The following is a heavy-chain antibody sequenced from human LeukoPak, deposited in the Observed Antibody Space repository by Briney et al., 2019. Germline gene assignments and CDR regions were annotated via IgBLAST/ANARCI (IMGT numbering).Heavy chain of an antibody. Sequence: PGGSLRLSCAASGFTFGSYSMNWVRQAPGKGLEWVSYISSSSSTIYYADSVKGRFTISRDNAKNSLYLQMNSLRAEDTAVYYCARDIGYYYYDSSGYDYWGQGTLVTVSS. J-gene: IGHJ4*02. CDR1: GFTFGSYS. V-gene: IGHV3-48*01. CDR2: ISSSSSTI. CDR3: ARDIGYYYYDSSGYDY. D-gene: IGHD3-22*01.